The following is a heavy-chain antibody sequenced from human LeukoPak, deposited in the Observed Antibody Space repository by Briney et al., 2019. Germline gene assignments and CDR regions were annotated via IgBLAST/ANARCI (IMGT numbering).Heavy chain of an antibody. V-gene: IGHV3-21*01. D-gene: IGHD3-22*01. Sequence: SGGSLRLSCAASGFTFSSYSMNWVRQAPGKGLEWVSSISSSSSYIYYADSVKGRFTISRDNAKNSLYLQMNNLRAEDTAVYYCARDGTAWVYYYDSSGYHPFDYWGQGTLVTVSS. CDR1: GFTFSSYS. J-gene: IGHJ4*02. CDR3: ARDGTAWVYYYDSSGYHPFDY. CDR2: ISSSSSYI.